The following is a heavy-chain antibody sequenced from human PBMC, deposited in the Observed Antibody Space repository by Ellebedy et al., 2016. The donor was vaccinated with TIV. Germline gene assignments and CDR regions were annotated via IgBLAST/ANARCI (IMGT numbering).Heavy chain of an antibody. J-gene: IGHJ4*02. Sequence: GESLKISCEASGFNFKIYSMAWVRQGPGKGLEWVSGISGRGINTEYEDSVKGRFTISRDNSKNTLYLQMNSLRAEDTAVYFCARPTYTPGSFLIDYWGQGTLVTVSS. CDR2: ISGRGINT. CDR1: GFNFKIYS. CDR3: ARPTYTPGSFLIDY. D-gene: IGHD3-10*01. V-gene: IGHV3-23*01.